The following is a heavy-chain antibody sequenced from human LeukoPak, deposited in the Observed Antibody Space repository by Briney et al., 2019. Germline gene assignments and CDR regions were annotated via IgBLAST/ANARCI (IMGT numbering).Heavy chain of an antibody. CDR3: ARERRYCSGDNCYSGLDY. CDR2: IHSGGTT. Sequence: GVSLRLSCAVSGFTVSSNYMSWVRQAPGKGLEWVSLIHSGGTTDYADSVKDRFTISRDYSKNTVNLQINSLRAEDTAVYYCARERRYCSGDNCYSGLDYWGQGTLVTVSS. D-gene: IGHD2-15*01. CDR1: GFTVSSNY. V-gene: IGHV3-53*01. J-gene: IGHJ4*02.